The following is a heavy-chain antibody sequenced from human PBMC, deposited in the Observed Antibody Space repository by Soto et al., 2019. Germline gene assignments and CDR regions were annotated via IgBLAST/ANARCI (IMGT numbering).Heavy chain of an antibody. CDR1: GFALSDYA. Sequence: PWGSLRLSCEASGFALSDYAMHWVRQAPGEGLEWVAIISYDGSEKKYADSVKGRFTISRDNSKDTMYLQMSSLTGNDTAVYYCARDLLAAYSHSGMIDYWGQGSLVTVSS. D-gene: IGHD3-10*01. J-gene: IGHJ4*02. V-gene: IGHV3-30*14. CDR2: ISYDGSEK. CDR3: ARDLLAAYSHSGMIDY.